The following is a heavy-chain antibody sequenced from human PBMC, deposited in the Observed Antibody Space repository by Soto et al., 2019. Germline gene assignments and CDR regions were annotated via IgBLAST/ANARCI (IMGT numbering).Heavy chain of an antibody. CDR1: GFTFSSYE. CDR3: ARTSGWYGYYGMDV. V-gene: IGHV3-48*03. J-gene: IGHJ6*02. CDR2: ISSSGSTI. Sequence: GGSLRLSCAASGFTFSSYEMNWVRHAPGKGLEWVSYISSSGSTIYYADSVKGRFTISRDNAKNSLYLQMNSLRAEDTAVYYCARTSGWYGYYGMDVWGQGTTVTVSS. D-gene: IGHD6-19*01.